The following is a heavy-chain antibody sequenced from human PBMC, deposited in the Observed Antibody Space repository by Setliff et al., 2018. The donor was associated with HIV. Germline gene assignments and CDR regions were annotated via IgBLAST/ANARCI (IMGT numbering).Heavy chain of an antibody. Sequence: SETLSLTCTVSDGSFSSDYWTWIRQTPGKGLEWIGYIYYSGSTKYNPSLTSRVTISVGTSKNHFSLKLTSVTAADTAVYYCERAEMATIVAFDIWGQGTMVTVSS. CDR2: IYYSGST. CDR3: ERAEMATIVAFDI. V-gene: IGHV4-59*01. D-gene: IGHD5-12*01. CDR1: DGSFSSDY. J-gene: IGHJ3*02.